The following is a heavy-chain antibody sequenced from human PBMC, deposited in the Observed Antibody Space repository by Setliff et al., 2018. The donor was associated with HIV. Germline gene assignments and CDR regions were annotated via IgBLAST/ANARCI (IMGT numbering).Heavy chain of an antibody. CDR1: GDTFSSYA. CDR3: ASGPFYGDYHPGLYYFDY. D-gene: IGHD4-17*01. CDR2: IIPIFGAT. V-gene: IGHV1-69*13. J-gene: IGHJ4*02. Sequence: ASVKVSCKASGDTFSSYAISWVRQAPGQGLEWMGGIIPIFGATNYAHKFQGRVTITADESTSTAYMELSSLRSEDTAVYYCASGPFYGDYHPGLYYFDYWGQGTLVTV.